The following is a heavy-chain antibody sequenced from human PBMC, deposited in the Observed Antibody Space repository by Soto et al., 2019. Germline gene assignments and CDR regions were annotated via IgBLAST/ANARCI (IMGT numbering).Heavy chain of an antibody. V-gene: IGHV3-23*01. Sequence: PGGSLRLSCAASGFTFNNYAMSGVRQAPGKGLEWVSAISISGYSTYYADSVKGRFTISRDNSKNTVYLQMNNLRAEDTAVYYCAKGSVVVAAKFDSWGQGTLVTVSS. J-gene: IGHJ4*02. CDR1: GFTFNNYA. CDR3: AKGSVVVAAKFDS. D-gene: IGHD2-21*02. CDR2: ISISGYST.